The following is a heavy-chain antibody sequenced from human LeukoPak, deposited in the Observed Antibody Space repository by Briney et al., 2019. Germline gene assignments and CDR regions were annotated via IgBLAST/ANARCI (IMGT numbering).Heavy chain of an antibody. CDR2: IKQDGSEK. Sequence: GGSLRLSCEGSAFIFSGHWMNWVRQTPGKGLEWVANIKQDGSEKYYVDSVKGRFTISRDNAKSSLYLQMNSLRAEDTAVYYCARLHIVVVTASFDIWGQGTMVTVSS. D-gene: IGHD2-21*02. V-gene: IGHV3-7*03. CDR3: ARLHIVVVTASFDI. CDR1: AFIFSGHW. J-gene: IGHJ3*02.